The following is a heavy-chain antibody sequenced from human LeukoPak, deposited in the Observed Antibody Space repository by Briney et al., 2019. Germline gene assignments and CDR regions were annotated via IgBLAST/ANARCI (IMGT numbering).Heavy chain of an antibody. D-gene: IGHD3-10*01. V-gene: IGHV3-7*01. CDR3: ARGLWSGTY. CDR1: GFTFSDYW. J-gene: IGHJ4*02. CDR2: IKQDGSEK. Sequence: PGGSLRLSWVASGFTFSDYWMTWVRQAPGKGLEWVANIKQDGSEKFCVDSVKGRFTISRDNAENSLYLHMNSLRAEDTAVYYCARGLWSGTYWGQGSLVTVSS.